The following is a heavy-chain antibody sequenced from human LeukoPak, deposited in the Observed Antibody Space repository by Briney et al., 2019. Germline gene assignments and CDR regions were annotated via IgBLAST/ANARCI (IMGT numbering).Heavy chain of an antibody. V-gene: IGHV3-30*03. Sequence: PGGSLRLSCAASGFTFINYGMHWVRQASGTGLEWVAVISSDGSDKYYSDSVKGRFTISRDNSENTFYLQMNFLRVEDTAVYYCARDLIREGSIDYWGQGTLVTVSS. CDR1: GFTFINYG. D-gene: IGHD2-15*01. CDR2: ISSDGSDK. CDR3: ARDLIREGSIDY. J-gene: IGHJ4*02.